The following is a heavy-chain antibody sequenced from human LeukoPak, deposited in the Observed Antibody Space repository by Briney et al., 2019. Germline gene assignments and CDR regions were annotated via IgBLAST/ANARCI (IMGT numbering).Heavy chain of an antibody. Sequence: SETLSLTCTVSGGSISSYYWSWIRQPPGKGLEWIGYIYYSGSTNYHPSLKSRVTISVDTSKNQFSLKLSSVTAADTAVYYCARSPQGFGEWFDYWGQGTLVTVSS. D-gene: IGHD3-10*01. CDR2: IYYSGST. CDR3: ARSPQGFGEWFDY. J-gene: IGHJ4*02. CDR1: GGSISSYY. V-gene: IGHV4-59*01.